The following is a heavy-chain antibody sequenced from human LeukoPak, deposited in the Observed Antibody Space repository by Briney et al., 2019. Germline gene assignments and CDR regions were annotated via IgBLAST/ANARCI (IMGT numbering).Heavy chain of an antibody. CDR1: GFTFSSYS. V-gene: IGHV3-21*04. D-gene: IGHD3-22*01. CDR2: ISSSSSYI. Sequence: GGSLRLSCAASGFTFSSYSMNWVRQAPGKGLEWVSSISSSSSYIYYADSMKGRFTISRDNAKNSLYLQMNSLRAEDTAVYYCARGPRGYLLHYYDSSGSDYGGDWGQGTLVTVSS. CDR3: ARGPRGYLLHYYDSSGSDYGGD. J-gene: IGHJ4*02.